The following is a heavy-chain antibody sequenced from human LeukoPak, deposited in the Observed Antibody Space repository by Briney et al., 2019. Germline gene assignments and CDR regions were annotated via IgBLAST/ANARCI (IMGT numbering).Heavy chain of an antibody. V-gene: IGHV3-48*02. CDR3: ARVWQDYSGVDY. CDR2: ISTAGTTI. D-gene: IGHD2-21*01. J-gene: IGHJ4*02. Sequence: GGSLRLSCAASGFTFSGYHINWVRQAPGKGLEWISYISTAGTTIYYADSVKGRVAISRDNAKSSLYLQMNSLRDEDTAVYYCARVWQDYSGVDYWGQGTLVTVSS. CDR1: GFTFSGYH.